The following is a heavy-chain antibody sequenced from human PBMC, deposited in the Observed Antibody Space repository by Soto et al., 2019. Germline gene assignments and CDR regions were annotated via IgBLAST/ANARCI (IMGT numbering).Heavy chain of an antibody. D-gene: IGHD5-12*01. CDR1: GFTLSDYY. CDR2: ISRSSSYT. J-gene: IGHJ4*02. CDR3: ARDRRGYSGYDIFDY. Sequence: QVQLVESGGGLVKPGGSLRLSCAASGFTLSDYYMSWIRQAPGKGLEWVSYISRSSSYTNYADSVKGRFTISRDNAKNSLYLQMNSLRAEDTAVYYCARDRRGYSGYDIFDYWGQGTLVTVSS. V-gene: IGHV3-11*06.